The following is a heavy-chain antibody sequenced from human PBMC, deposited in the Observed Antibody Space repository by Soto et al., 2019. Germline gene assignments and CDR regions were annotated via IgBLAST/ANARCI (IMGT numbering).Heavy chain of an antibody. CDR2: IDSGGGST. CDR3: MKAHSNSPDNWFDP. V-gene: IGHV3-23*01. J-gene: IGHJ5*02. D-gene: IGHD4-4*01. CDR1: GFSFSNYA. Sequence: EVQLLVSGGGSVQPGGSLRLSCAASGFSFSNYAMSWVRQAPGTGLEWVSAIDSGGGSTYYADSVKGRFSISRDNSMNTLYLQMKCLRAEDTAIYYWMKAHSNSPDNWFDPWGQGTLVTVSS.